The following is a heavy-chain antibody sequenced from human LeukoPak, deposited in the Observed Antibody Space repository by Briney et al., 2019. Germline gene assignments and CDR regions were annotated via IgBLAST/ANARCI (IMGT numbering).Heavy chain of an antibody. Sequence: GGSLRLSCAASGFTFSSYSMNWVRQAPGKGLEWVSYISSSSSTIYYADSVKGRFTISRDNAKNSLYLQMNSLRDEDTAVYYCARGVVVGATSALGHWGQGTLVTVSS. J-gene: IGHJ4*02. D-gene: IGHD1-26*01. CDR1: GFTFSSYS. V-gene: IGHV3-48*02. CDR2: ISSSSSTI. CDR3: ARGVVVGATSALGH.